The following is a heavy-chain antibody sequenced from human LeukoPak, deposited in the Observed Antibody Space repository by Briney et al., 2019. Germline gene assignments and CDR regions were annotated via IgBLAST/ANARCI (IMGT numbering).Heavy chain of an antibody. CDR2: IYTSGST. CDR3: ARGYSSSLFDP. CDR1: GGSISSYY. V-gene: IGHV4-4*07. J-gene: IGHJ5*02. D-gene: IGHD6-13*01. Sequence: SETLSLTCSVSGGSISSYYWSWIRQPAGKGLEWIGSIYTSGSTNYNPSLKSRVTISVDTSKNQFSLKLSSVTAADTAVYYCARGYSSSLFDPWGQGTLVTVSS.